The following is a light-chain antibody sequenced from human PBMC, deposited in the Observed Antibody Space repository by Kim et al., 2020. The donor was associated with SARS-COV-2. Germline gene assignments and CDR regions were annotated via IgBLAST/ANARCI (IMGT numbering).Light chain of an antibody. CDR2: YDD. J-gene: IGLJ3*02. V-gene: IGLV1-36*01. CDR1: SSNIGNNA. CDR3: AAWDDRLNGPV. Sequence: QSVLTQPPSVSEAPRQRVTISCSVSSSNIGNNAVNWYQQLPGKAPKLLIYYDDLLPSGVSDRFSGSKSGTSASLAISGLQSEDEADYYCAAWDDRLNGPVFGGGTQLTVL.